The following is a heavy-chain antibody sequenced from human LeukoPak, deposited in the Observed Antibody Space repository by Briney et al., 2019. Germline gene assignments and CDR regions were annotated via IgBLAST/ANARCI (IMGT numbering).Heavy chain of an antibody. CDR3: ASRKLGNDY. D-gene: IGHD7-27*01. CDR1: GGSVTDYY. Sequence: SETLSLTCTVSGGSVTDYYWSWIRQSPGKGLEWIGYIYYTGTSYNPSLKSRVTISADTSNNQFSLKLISVTAAETAVYYCASRKLGNDYWGQGTLVTVS. J-gene: IGHJ4*02. CDR2: IYYTGT. V-gene: IGHV4-59*02.